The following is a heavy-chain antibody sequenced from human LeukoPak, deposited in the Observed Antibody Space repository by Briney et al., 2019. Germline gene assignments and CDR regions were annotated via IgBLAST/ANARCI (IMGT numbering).Heavy chain of an antibody. CDR2: IYYSGSI. V-gene: IGHV4-59*08. J-gene: IGHJ5*02. CDR3: ARREEQLAPFDP. D-gene: IGHD6-13*01. Sequence: PSETLSLTCTVSGGSISSYYWSWIRQSPGKGLEWIGYIYYSGSINYNPSLKSRVTISVDTSKNQFSLKLSSVTAADTAVYYCARREEQLAPFDPWGQGTLVTVSS. CDR1: GGSISSYY.